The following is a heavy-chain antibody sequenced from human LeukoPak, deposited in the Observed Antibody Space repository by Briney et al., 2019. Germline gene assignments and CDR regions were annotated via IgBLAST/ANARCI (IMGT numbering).Heavy chain of an antibody. Sequence: GGSLRLSCAASGFTFSSYGMHWVRQAPGKGLEWVAVIWYDGSNKYYADSVKGRFTISRDNSKNTLYLQMNSLRAEGTAVYYCAKGYDSSGYYPPFDYWGQGTLVTVSS. CDR1: GFTFSSYG. V-gene: IGHV3-33*06. CDR2: IWYDGSNK. CDR3: AKGYDSSGYYPPFDY. J-gene: IGHJ4*02. D-gene: IGHD3-22*01.